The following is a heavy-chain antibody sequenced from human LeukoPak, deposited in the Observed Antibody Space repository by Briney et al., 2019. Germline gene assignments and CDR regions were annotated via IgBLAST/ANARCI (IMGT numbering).Heavy chain of an antibody. Sequence: GGSLRLPCAASGFTFSSYSMNWVRQAPGKGLECVSSISSSSSYIYYADSVKGRFTISRDNAKNSLYLQMNSLRAEDTAVYYCARGPVTGVNGYWGQGTLVTVSS. J-gene: IGHJ4*02. D-gene: IGHD7-27*01. CDR1: GFTFSSYS. CDR3: ARGPVTGVNGY. CDR2: ISSSSSYI. V-gene: IGHV3-21*01.